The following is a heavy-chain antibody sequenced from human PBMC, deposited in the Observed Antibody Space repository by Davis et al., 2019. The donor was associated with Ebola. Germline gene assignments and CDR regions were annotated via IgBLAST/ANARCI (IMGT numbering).Heavy chain of an antibody. D-gene: IGHD3-9*01. CDR3: AIPYYDILTGYPLGMDV. Sequence: GESLKISCKGSGYSFTSYWIGWVRQMPGKGLEWMGIIYPGDSDTRYSPSFQGQVTLSADKSISTAYLQWSSLKASDTAMYYCAIPYYDILTGYPLGMDVWGQGTTVTVSS. CDR2: IYPGDSDT. J-gene: IGHJ6*02. CDR1: GYSFTSYW. V-gene: IGHV5-51*01.